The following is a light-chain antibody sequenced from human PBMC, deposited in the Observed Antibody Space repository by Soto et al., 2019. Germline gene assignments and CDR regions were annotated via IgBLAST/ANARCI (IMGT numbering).Light chain of an antibody. V-gene: IGKV3-11*01. CDR1: QSGSSY. Sequence: EIVLTQSPATLYFSPGQRATLSCRASQSGSSYLAWYQQKPGQAPRLLIYDASNRATGIPARFSGSGSGTDFTVSICRLEAEDVAVYYCQQRRNWPGSFGAGNKVDI. CDR2: DAS. CDR3: QQRRNWPGS. J-gene: IGKJ3*01.